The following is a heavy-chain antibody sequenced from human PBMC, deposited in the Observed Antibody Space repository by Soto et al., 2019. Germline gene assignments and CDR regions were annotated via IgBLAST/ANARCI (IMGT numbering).Heavy chain of an antibody. V-gene: IGHV1-2*02. CDR3: ASSSSESYYLTPYGMDV. D-gene: IGHD3-10*01. CDR2: INPNSGGT. Sequence: VASVKVSCKASGYTFTGYYMHWVRQAPGQGLELMGWINPNSGGTNYAQKFQGRVTMTRDTSISTAYMELSRLRSDDTAVYYCASSSSESYYLTPYGMDVWGQGTTVTVSS. CDR1: GYTFTGYY. J-gene: IGHJ6*02.